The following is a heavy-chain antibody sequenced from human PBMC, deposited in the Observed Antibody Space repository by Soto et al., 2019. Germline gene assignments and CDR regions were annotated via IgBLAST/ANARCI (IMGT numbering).Heavy chain of an antibody. CDR2: IYYSGST. V-gene: IGHV4-59*01. CDR1: GGSISSYY. D-gene: IGHD5-18*01. J-gene: IGHJ6*02. Sequence: SETLSLTCTVSGGSISSYYWSWIRQPPGKGLEWIGYIYYSGSTTYNPSLKSRVTISVDTSKNQFSLKLSSVTAADTAVYYCAVCQKRGYSYGSYYYYGMDVWGQGTTVTVSS. CDR3: AVCQKRGYSYGSYYYYGMDV.